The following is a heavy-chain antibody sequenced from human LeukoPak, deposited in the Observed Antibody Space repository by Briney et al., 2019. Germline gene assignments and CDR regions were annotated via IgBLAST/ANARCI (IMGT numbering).Heavy chain of an antibody. J-gene: IGHJ4*02. Sequence: SVKVSCKASGGTFSSYAISWVGQAPGQGLEWMGGIIPIFGTANYAQKFQGRVTITTDESTSTAYMELSSLRSEDTAVYYCARENIVVVPAAIRYFDYWGQGTLVTVSS. CDR3: ARENIVVVPAAIRYFDY. CDR2: IIPIFGTA. CDR1: GGTFSSYA. V-gene: IGHV1-69*05. D-gene: IGHD2-2*01.